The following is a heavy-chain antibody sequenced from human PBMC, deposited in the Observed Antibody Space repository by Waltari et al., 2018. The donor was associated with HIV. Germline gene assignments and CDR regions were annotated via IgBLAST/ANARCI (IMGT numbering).Heavy chain of an antibody. Sequence: QVLLVVSGGAVVQPGGSLRLSCAASGFTSLPFSFHWVRQAPGKGLEWVALISYGGRNKVYADSVKGRFTISRDNSKNTLYLQMNSLRAEDTAVYYCARDGHFYDSRPLDYWGQGTLVTVSS. CDR1: GFTSLPFS. D-gene: IGHD3-22*01. J-gene: IGHJ4*02. V-gene: IGHV3-30*04. CDR2: ISYGGRNK. CDR3: ARDGHFYDSRPLDY.